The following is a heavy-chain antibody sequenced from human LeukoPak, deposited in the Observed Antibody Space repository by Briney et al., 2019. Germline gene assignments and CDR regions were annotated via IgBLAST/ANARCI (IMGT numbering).Heavy chain of an antibody. CDR2: ISGSGDTT. Sequence: GGSLRLSCAASGFTFGGFAMTWVRQAPGKGLEWVSVISGSGDTTYYSDAVRGRFTISRDTSKNTLYLQMNSLRVEDTAVYYCAKLTMSMRGAFDYWGQGTLVTVSS. J-gene: IGHJ4*02. CDR3: AKLTMSMRGAFDY. CDR1: GFTFGGFA. D-gene: IGHD3-3*01. V-gene: IGHV3-23*01.